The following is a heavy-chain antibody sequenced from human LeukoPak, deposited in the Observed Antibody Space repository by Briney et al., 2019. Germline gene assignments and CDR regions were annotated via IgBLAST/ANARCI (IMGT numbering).Heavy chain of an antibody. CDR2: ISSSSSTI. V-gene: IGHV3-48*04. J-gene: IGHJ4*02. D-gene: IGHD3-22*01. CDR1: GFTFSGSG. Sequence: GGSLRLSCAASGFTFSGSGMNWVRQAPGKGLEWISYISSSSSTIYYTDSVKGRFTISRDNAKNSLYLQMNSLRAEDTAVYYCAKKGYYDGSGYYMYYFDHWGQGTLVTVSS. CDR3: AKKGYYDGSGYYMYYFDH.